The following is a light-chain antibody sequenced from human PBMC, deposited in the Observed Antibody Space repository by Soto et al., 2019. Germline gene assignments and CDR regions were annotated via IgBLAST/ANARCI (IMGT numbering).Light chain of an antibody. Sequence: DIQMTQSPFSLSASVGDRVTITCRASQSITTYLNWYRQKPGKAPKLLIYAASSLQSGVPSRFSGSGSETEFTLSISSLQPEDFATYFCQQIYSAPLTFGGGTKVEIK. J-gene: IGKJ4*01. CDR3: QQIYSAPLT. CDR2: AAS. CDR1: QSITTY. V-gene: IGKV1-39*01.